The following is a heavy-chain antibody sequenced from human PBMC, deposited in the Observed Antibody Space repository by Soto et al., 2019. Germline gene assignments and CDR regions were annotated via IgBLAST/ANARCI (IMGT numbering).Heavy chain of an antibody. CDR1: GYKVSTWHNFTSYW. V-gene: IGHV5-51*01. Sequence: GESLKISCMGSGYKVSTWHNFTSYWIAWVRQMPGEGLEWMGIIYPGDSDTRYSPSFQGQVTISADKSINSVYLQWSSLKASDTAMYYCARTYGDFDYWGQGTLVTVSS. J-gene: IGHJ4*02. CDR3: ARTYGDFDY. D-gene: IGHD4-17*01. CDR2: IYPGDSDT.